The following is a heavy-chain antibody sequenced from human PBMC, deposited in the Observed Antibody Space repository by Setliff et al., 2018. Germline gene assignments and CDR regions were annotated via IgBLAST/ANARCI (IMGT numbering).Heavy chain of an antibody. V-gene: IGHV4-4*07. Sequence: SETLSLTCTVSGASISTHYWSWIRQPAGKGLEWLGQIYTSWSTNYNPSLKGRATLSIDASKRQFSLKLTSVTAADTAVYYCARMSGFLYMDVWGKGTTVTVSS. J-gene: IGHJ6*03. D-gene: IGHD3-3*01. CDR2: IYTSWST. CDR3: ARMSGFLYMDV. CDR1: GASISTHY.